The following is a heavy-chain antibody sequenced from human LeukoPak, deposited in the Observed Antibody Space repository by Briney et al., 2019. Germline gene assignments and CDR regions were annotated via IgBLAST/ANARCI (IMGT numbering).Heavy chain of an antibody. CDR3: ARKVGSGWWYNWFDP. Sequence: GASVKVSCKASGYTLTSYGISWVRQAPGQGLEWMGWISAYNGNTNYAQKFQGRVTMTTDTSTSTAYVELRSLRSDDTAVYYCARKVGSGWWYNWFDPWGQGTLVTVSS. J-gene: IGHJ5*02. D-gene: IGHD6-19*01. CDR1: GYTLTSYG. V-gene: IGHV1-18*01. CDR2: ISAYNGNT.